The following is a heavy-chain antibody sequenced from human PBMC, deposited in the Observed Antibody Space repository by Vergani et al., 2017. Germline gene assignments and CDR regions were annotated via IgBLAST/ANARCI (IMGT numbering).Heavy chain of an antibody. D-gene: IGHD3-22*01. CDR3: ARDLFYYDSSGYYSGFFD. Sequence: EVQLVESGGGLVKPGGSLRLSCAASGFTFSSYSMNWVRQAPGKGLEWVSSISSSSSYIYYADSVKGRFTISRDNAKNSLYLQMNSLRAEDTAVYYCARDLFYYDSSGYYSGFFDWGQGTLVTVSS. CDR2: ISSSSSYI. CDR1: GFTFSSYS. V-gene: IGHV3-21*01. J-gene: IGHJ4*02.